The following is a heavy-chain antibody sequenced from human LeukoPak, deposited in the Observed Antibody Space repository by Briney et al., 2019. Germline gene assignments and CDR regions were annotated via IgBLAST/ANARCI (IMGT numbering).Heavy chain of an antibody. V-gene: IGHV3-30*02. Sequence: GGSLRLSCAASGFTFSGYGMHWVRQAPGKGLEWVAFIRYDGSNKYYADSVKGRFTISRDNSKNTLYLQMNSLRAEDTAVYYCAKDGSIAAAGTLDYWGQGTLVTVSS. CDR1: GFTFSGYG. D-gene: IGHD6-13*01. CDR3: AKDGSIAAAGTLDY. CDR2: IRYDGSNK. J-gene: IGHJ4*02.